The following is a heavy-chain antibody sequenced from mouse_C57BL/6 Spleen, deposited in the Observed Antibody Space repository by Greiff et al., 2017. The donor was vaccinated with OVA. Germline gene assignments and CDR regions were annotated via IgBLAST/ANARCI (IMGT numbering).Heavy chain of an antibody. Sequence: QVQLQQPGAELVRPGSSVKLSCKASGYTFTSYWMHWVKQRPIQGLEWIGNIDPSDSETHYNQKFKDKATLTVDKSSSTAYMQLSSLTSEDSAVYYCARWVQEGDYAMDYWGQGTSVTVSS. J-gene: IGHJ4*01. CDR2: IDPSDSET. V-gene: IGHV1-52*01. D-gene: IGHD2-14*01. CDR3: ARWVQEGDYAMDY. CDR1: GYTFTSYW.